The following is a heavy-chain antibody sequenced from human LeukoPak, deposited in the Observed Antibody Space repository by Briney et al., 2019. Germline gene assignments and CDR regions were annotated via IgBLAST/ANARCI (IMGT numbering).Heavy chain of an antibody. D-gene: IGHD3-10*01. CDR3: ARGSMYYGSGSYYRYYYYMDV. V-gene: IGHV4-4*07. CDR2: IYTSGST. CDR1: GGSISSYY. J-gene: IGHJ6*03. Sequence: ASETLSLTCTVSGGSISSYYWSWIRQPAGKGLEWIGRIYTSGSTNYNPSLKSRVTMSVDTSKNQFSLKLSSVTAADTAVYYCARGSMYYGSGSYYRYYYYMDVWGKGTTVTVSS.